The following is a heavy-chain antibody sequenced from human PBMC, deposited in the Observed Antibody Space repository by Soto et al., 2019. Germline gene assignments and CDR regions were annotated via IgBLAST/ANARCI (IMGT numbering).Heavy chain of an antibody. CDR2: INHSGST. J-gene: IGHJ6*02. Sequence: PSETLSLTCAGYGGSFSGYYCSWIRQPPGKGLDWNGEINHSGSTNYNPSLKSRVTISVDTSKNQFSLKLSSVTAADTAVYYCARVRMTTVTSRLAYYYGMDVWGQGPTVTVSS. CDR3: ARVRMTTVTSRLAYYYGMDV. D-gene: IGHD4-17*01. V-gene: IGHV4-34*01. CDR1: GGSFSGYY.